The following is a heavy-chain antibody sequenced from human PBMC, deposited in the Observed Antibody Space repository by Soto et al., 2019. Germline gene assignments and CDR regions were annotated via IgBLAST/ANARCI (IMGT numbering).Heavy chain of an antibody. V-gene: IGHV3-30*18. CDR1: GFTFSSYG. Sequence: QVQLVESGGGVVQPGRSLRLSCAASGFTFSSYGMHWVRQAPGKGLEWVAVISYDGSNKYYADSVKGRFTISRDNSKNTLYLQMNSLRAEDTAVYYCAKGPTAWLGLYYYMDVWGKGTTVTVSS. CDR3: AKGPTAWLGLYYYMDV. D-gene: IGHD5-12*01. CDR2: ISYDGSNK. J-gene: IGHJ6*03.